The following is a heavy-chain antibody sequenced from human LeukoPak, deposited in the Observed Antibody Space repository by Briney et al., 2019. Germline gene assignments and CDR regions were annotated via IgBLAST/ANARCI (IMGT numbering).Heavy chain of an antibody. V-gene: IGHV1-46*01. CDR2: IDPSDGGR. CDR1: GYTFSSYS. Sequence: ASVMVSCKTSGYTFSSYSMHWVRQAPGQGLEWMAIIDPSDGGRSYAQKFQGRVTMASDTSASTVYMELRSLRSEYTAVYYCARGAPDDFYMDVWGKGTTVSVSS. CDR3: ARGAPDDFYMDV. D-gene: IGHD3-3*01. J-gene: IGHJ6*04.